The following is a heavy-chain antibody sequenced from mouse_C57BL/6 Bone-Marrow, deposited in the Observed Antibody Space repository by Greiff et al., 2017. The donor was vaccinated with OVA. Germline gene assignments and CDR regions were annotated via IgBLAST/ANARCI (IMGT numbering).Heavy chain of an antibody. Sequence: VQLQQSGPELVKPGASVKISCKASGYTFTDYYMNWVKQSHGKSLEWIGDINPNNGGTSYNQKFKGKATLTVDKSSSTAYMELRSLTSEDSAVYYCASLHYYAMDYWGQGTSVTVSS. CDR1: GYTFTDYY. D-gene: IGHD2-10*01. J-gene: IGHJ4*01. CDR3: ASLHYYAMDY. V-gene: IGHV1-26*01. CDR2: INPNNGGT.